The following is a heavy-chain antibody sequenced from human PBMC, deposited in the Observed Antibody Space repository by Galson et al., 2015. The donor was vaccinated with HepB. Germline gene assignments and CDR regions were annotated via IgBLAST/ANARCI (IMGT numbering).Heavy chain of an antibody. CDR3: ARQPRGGSSTTGDAFDI. D-gene: IGHD2-2*01. CDR2: IYPGDSDT. CDR1: GCSFTSYW. V-gene: IGHV5-51*01. Sequence: QSGAEVKKPGESLKISCKGSGCSFTSYWIGWVRQMPGKGLEWMGIIYPGDSDTRYSPSFQGQVTISADKSISTAYLQWSSLKASDTAMYYCARQPRGGSSTTGDAFDIWGQGTMVTVSS. J-gene: IGHJ3*02.